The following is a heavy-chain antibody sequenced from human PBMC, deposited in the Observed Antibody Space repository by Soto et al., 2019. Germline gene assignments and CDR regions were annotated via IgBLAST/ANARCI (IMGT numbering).Heavy chain of an antibody. D-gene: IGHD3-22*01. CDR2: INPSGGST. V-gene: IGHV1-46*01. CDR1: GYTFTSYY. Sequence: ASVKVSCKASGYTFTSYYMHWVRQAPGQGLEWMGIINPSGGSTSYAQKFQGRVTMTRDTSTSTVYMELSSLRSEDTAVYYCARDLYYYDSREEEGAFDIWGQGTMVTVSS. CDR3: ARDLYYYDSREEEGAFDI. J-gene: IGHJ3*02.